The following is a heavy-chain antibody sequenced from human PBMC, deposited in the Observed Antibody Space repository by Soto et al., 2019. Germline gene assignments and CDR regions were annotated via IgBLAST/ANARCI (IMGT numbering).Heavy chain of an antibody. Sequence: QVQLQESGPGLVNPSQTLSLTCTISGGSISSGGYYWSWIRQHPGKGLEWIGYIYSSGSTYYNPSLKSRVTISVDTSKNQFSLKLRSVTAADTAVYYCARQRDGYNYRYFDYWGQGTLVTVSS. V-gene: IGHV4-31*03. J-gene: IGHJ4*02. CDR1: GGSISSGGYY. CDR2: IYSSGST. CDR3: ARQRDGYNYRYFDY. D-gene: IGHD5-12*01.